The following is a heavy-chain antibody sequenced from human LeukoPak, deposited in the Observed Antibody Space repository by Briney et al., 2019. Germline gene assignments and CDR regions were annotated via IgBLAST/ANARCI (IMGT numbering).Heavy chain of an antibody. CDR3: ASRSSRDPVIANDY. J-gene: IGHJ4*02. Sequence: ASETLSLTCAVSGYSISSGYYWGWIRQPPGKGLEWIGSIYHSGSTYYNPSLKSRVAISVDTSKNQFSLKLSSVTAADTAVYYCASRSSRDPVIANDYWGQGTLVTVSS. CDR1: GYSISSGYY. D-gene: IGHD2-21*01. V-gene: IGHV4-38-2*01. CDR2: IYHSGST.